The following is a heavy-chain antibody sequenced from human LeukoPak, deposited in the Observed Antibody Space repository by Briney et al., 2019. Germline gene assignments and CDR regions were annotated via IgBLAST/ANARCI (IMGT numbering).Heavy chain of an antibody. CDR3: ARSGRYTMYFYGMDV. V-gene: IGHV5-51*01. Sequence: GESLKISCKGSGYSFSDYWIGWVRQMPGKGLEWMEKIYPGDSDTTYSPSFQGQVSISADRSISTAYLQWSSLKAPDTAMYYCARSGRYTMYFYGMDVWGQGTTVTVSS. CDR1: GYSFSDYW. D-gene: IGHD1-26*01. CDR2: IYPGDSDT. J-gene: IGHJ6*02.